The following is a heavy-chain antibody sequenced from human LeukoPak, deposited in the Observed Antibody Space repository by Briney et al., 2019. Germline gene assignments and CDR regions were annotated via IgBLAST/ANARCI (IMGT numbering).Heavy chain of an antibody. J-gene: IGHJ4*02. Sequence: GGSLRLSCAASGFTFSSYAMHWVRQAPGKGLEWVAVISYDGSNKYYADSVKGRFTISRDNSKNTLYLQMNSLRAEDAAVYYCAKAPVTSCRGAFCYPFDYWGQGTLVTVSS. D-gene: IGHD2-15*01. V-gene: IGHV3-30*04. CDR3: AKAPVTSCRGAFCYPFDY. CDR1: GFTFSSYA. CDR2: ISYDGSNK.